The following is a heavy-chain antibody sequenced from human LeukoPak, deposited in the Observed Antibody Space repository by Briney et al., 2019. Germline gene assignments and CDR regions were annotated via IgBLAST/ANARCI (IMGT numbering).Heavy chain of an antibody. D-gene: IGHD3-10*01. J-gene: IGHJ5*02. Sequence: GGSLRLSCAVSGFSFNNAWMSWVRRAPGEGLEWVGRIKSKTDGGTTDYAAPVKGRLTISRDDSKNTLYLQMNSLKTEDTAVYYCTTDVTEYYYGSGSSNWFDPWGQGTLVTVSS. V-gene: IGHV3-15*07. CDR3: TTDVTEYYYGSGSSNWFDP. CDR1: GFSFNNAW. CDR2: IKSKTDGGTT.